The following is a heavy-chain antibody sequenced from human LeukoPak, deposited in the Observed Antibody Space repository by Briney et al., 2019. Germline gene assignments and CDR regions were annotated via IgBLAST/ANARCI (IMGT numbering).Heavy chain of an antibody. D-gene: IGHD5-24*01. V-gene: IGHV1-8*01. CDR2: MNPNSGNT. CDR3: FVEDGDAFDI. Sequence: ASVTVSCKASGYTFTSYDINWVRQAPGQGLEWMGWMNPNSGNTGYAQKFQGRVTMTRNTSISTAYMELSSLRSEDTAVYYCFVEDGDAFDIWGQGTMVTVSS. J-gene: IGHJ3*02. CDR1: GYTFTSYD.